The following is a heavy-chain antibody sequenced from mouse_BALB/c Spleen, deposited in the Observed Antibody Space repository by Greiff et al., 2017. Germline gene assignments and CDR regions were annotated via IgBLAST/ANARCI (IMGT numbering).Heavy chain of an antibody. J-gene: IGHJ1*01. CDR2: INPNNGGT. Sequence: VQLKESGPELVKPGASVKIPCKASGYTFTDYNMDWVKQSHGKSLEWIGDINPNNGGTIYNQKFKGKATLTVDKSSSTAYMELRSLTSEDTAVYYCARGSTMISYGYFDVWGAGTTVTVSS. CDR1: GYTFTDYN. CDR3: ARGSTMISYGYFDV. D-gene: IGHD2-4*01. V-gene: IGHV1-18*01.